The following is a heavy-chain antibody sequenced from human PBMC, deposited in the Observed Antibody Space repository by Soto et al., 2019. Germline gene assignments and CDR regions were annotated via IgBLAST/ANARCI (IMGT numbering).Heavy chain of an antibody. J-gene: IGHJ6*02. Sequence: QVQLVQSGAEVKKPGASVKVSCKASGYTFTSYDINWVRQATGQGLEWMGWMNPNSGNTGYAQKFQGRVTMTRNTYISTDYMQMSSLRSEDTAVYYCARGKSWDALVPAAYNYYSYYGMDVWGPGTTVTVSS. V-gene: IGHV1-8*01. CDR3: ARGKSWDALVPAAYNYYSYYGMDV. CDR2: MNPNSGNT. D-gene: IGHD2-2*01. CDR1: GYTFTSYD.